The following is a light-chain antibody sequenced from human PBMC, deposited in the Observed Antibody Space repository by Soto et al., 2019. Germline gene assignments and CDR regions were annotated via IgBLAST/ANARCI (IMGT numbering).Light chain of an antibody. CDR2: KAS. V-gene: IGKV1-5*03. CDR1: QYISSW. Sequence: DIQMTQSPSTLSASAGDRVIISCRASQYISSWLAWYQQKPGKAPDLLIYKASSLQSGVPSRFSGSGSGTQFTLTISSLQPDDFATYYCQQYSSYPWTFGQGTKVDIK. CDR3: QQYSSYPWT. J-gene: IGKJ1*01.